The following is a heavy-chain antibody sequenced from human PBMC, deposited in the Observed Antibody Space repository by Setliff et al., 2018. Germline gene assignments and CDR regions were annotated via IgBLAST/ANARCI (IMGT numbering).Heavy chain of an antibody. Sequence: GASVKVSCKASGYIFTSYGFSWVRQAPGQGLEWMGWISTYNGKTNYAQKFQGRVTMTIDTPTSTAYMELRSLRSDDTAVYYCARGPPDFVVVPAAAKFDYWGQGTLVTVSS. J-gene: IGHJ4*02. D-gene: IGHD2-2*01. V-gene: IGHV1-18*01. CDR1: GYIFTSYG. CDR3: ARGPPDFVVVPAAAKFDY. CDR2: ISTYNGKT.